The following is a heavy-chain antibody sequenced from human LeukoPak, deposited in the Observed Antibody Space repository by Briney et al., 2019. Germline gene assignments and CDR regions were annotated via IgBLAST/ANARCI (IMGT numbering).Heavy chain of an antibody. D-gene: IGHD2/OR15-2a*01. Sequence: ASVKVSCKASGCTFTSYALHWVRQAPGQGLELMGWINTYSGNPTYVQGFTGRFVFSSDTSVSTAYLQISSLKAEDTAVYYCARELYLAGLDPWGQGTLVTVSS. V-gene: IGHV7-4-1*02. CDR3: ARELYLAGLDP. CDR2: INTYSGNP. CDR1: GCTFTSYA. J-gene: IGHJ5*02.